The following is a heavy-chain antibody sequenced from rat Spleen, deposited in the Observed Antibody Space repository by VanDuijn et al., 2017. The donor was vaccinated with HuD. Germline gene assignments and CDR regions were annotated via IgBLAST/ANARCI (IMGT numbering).Heavy chain of an antibody. V-gene: IGHV2-77*01. CDR3: ARDRGGEAPDY. CDR2: IWGDGST. CDR1: GFSLTSYG. D-gene: IGHD1-11*01. J-gene: IGHJ2*01. Sequence: QVQLKESGPGLVQTTQTLSVTCTVSGFSLTSYGVHWVRQAPGKGLEWLGIIWGDGSTNYNSALKSRLSISRDTSKSQVFLKMNSLQTEDRATYYCARDRGGEAPDYWGKGVMVTVSS.